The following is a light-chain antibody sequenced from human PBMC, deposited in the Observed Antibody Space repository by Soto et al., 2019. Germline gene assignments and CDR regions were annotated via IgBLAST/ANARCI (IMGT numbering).Light chain of an antibody. CDR1: QRVSSSY. CDR3: QQYGSSPLT. J-gene: IGKJ3*01. Sequence: EMVLTQSPGTLSLSPGERATLSCRASQRVSSSYLAWYQQKPGQAPRLHIYEASSRATGIPNRFSGSGSGTDFTLTISRLEPEDFAVYYCQQYGSSPLTFGPGTKVDIK. V-gene: IGKV3-20*01. CDR2: EAS.